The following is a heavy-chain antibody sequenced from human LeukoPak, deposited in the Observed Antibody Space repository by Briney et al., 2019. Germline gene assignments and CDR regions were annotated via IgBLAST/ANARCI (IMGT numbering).Heavy chain of an antibody. V-gene: IGHV3-53*01. D-gene: IGHD3-16*01. CDR2: IYSGGST. Sequence: PGGSLRLSCAASGFTVSSNYMSWVRQAPGKGRGGSSVIYSGGSTYYADSVKGRFTISRDNSKNTLYLQMNSLRAEDTAVYYCARAPHRGSPAGAFDIWGQGTMVTVSS. CDR3: ARAPHRGSPAGAFDI. CDR1: GFTVSSNY. J-gene: IGHJ3*02.